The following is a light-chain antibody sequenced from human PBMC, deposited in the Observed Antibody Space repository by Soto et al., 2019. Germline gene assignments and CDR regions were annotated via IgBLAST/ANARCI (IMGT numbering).Light chain of an antibody. J-gene: IGLJ3*02. Sequence: QTVVTQEPSLTVSPGGTITLTCASSTGTITSGYYPNWFQQKSGQPPRTRMYSTINKHSWTPARFSGSLLGGKAALTLSGVQPEDEADYSCLLYLGDANLVFGGGTTVTVL. CDR2: STI. CDR3: LLYLGDANLV. CDR1: TGTITSGYY. V-gene: IGLV7-43*01.